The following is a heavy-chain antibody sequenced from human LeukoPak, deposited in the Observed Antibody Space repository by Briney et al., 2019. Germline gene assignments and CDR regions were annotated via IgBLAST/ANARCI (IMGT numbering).Heavy chain of an antibody. V-gene: IGHV3-53*01. CDR1: GFDFSAYE. CDR3: AGTKNIAAAGRLDY. Sequence: GGSLRLSCAASGFDFSAYEMNWVRQAPGKGLEWVSVLYSVGDTYYGDSVKGRFTISRDNSKNTLYLQMNSLRAEDTAVYYCAGTKNIAAAGRLDYWGQGTLVTVSS. J-gene: IGHJ4*02. D-gene: IGHD6-13*01. CDR2: LYSVGDT.